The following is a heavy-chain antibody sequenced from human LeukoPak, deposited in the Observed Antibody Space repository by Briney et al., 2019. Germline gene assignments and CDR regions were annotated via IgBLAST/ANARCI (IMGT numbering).Heavy chain of an antibody. Sequence: PGGSLRLSCAASAFTFSDYYMSWIRQAPGKGLEWVSYISSSGSTIYYADSVKGRFTISRDNAKNSLYLQMNSLRAEDTAVYYCARVRTVVTQTAWAFDIWGQGTMVTVSS. CDR2: ISSSGSTI. CDR3: ARVRTVVTQTAWAFDI. J-gene: IGHJ3*02. CDR1: AFTFSDYY. D-gene: IGHD4-23*01. V-gene: IGHV3-11*04.